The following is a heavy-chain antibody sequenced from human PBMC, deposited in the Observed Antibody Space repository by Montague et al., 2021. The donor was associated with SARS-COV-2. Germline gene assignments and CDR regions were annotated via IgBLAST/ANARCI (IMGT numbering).Heavy chain of an antibody. Sequence: SETLSFTCAVSRGSFSNYYWTWVRQAPGKGLIWIGEINQDGTSNYNPSLKSRVTLSIDTSKNQISLKVTSVTAGDTAVYYCARGRPVRMTMRHFERTSSGALDMWGQGTPVIVSS. V-gene: IGHV4-34*01. CDR3: ARGRPVRMTMRHFERTSSGALDM. J-gene: IGHJ3*02. CDR1: RGSFSNYY. D-gene: IGHD3-9*01. CDR2: INQDGTS.